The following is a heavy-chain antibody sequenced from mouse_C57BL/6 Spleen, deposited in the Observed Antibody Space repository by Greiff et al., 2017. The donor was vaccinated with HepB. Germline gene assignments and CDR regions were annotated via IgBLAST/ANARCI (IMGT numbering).Heavy chain of an antibody. D-gene: IGHD2-4*01. V-gene: IGHV5-9*01. CDR1: GFTFSSYT. CDR2: ISGGGGNT. Sequence: EVQRVESGGGLVKPGGSLKLSCAASGFTFSSYTMSWVRQTPEKRLEWVATISGGGGNTYYPDSVKGRFTISRDNAKNTLYLQMSSLRSEDTALYYCARHHDYDEDFDVWGTGTTVTVSS. J-gene: IGHJ1*03. CDR3: ARHHDYDEDFDV.